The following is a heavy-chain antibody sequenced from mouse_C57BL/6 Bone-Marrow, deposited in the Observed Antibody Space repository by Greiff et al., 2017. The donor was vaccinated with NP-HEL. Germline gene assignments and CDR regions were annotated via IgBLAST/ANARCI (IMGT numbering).Heavy chain of an antibody. CDR1: GYAFSSSW. D-gene: IGHD3-2*02. J-gene: IGHJ2*01. Sequence: VKLQESGPELVKPGASVKISCKASGYAFSSSWMNWVKQRPGKGLEWIGRIYPGDGDTNYNGKFKGKATLTADKSSSTAYMQLSSLTSEDSAVYFCARGRRAQATDYWGQGTTLTVSS. V-gene: IGHV1-82*01. CDR3: ARGRRAQATDY. CDR2: IYPGDGDT.